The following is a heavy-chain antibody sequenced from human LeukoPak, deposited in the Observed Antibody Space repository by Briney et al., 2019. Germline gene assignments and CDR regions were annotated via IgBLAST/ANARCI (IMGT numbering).Heavy chain of an antibody. D-gene: IGHD3-3*01. V-gene: IGHV4-31*03. CDR1: GGSISSGGYY. Sequence: PSQTLSLTCTVSGGSISSGGYYWSWIRQHPGKGLEWIGYIYYSRSTYYNPSLKSRVTISVGTSKNQFSLKLSSVTAADTAVYYCARGPYTIFGVVIKSEDWFDPWGQGTLVTVSS. J-gene: IGHJ5*02. CDR3: ARGPYTIFGVVIKSEDWFDP. CDR2: IYYSRST.